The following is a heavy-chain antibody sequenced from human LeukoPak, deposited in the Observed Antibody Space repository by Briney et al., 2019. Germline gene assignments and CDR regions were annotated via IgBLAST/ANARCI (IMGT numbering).Heavy chain of an antibody. V-gene: IGHV3-7*01. Sequence: PGGSLRLSCAASGFTFSTHWMSWVRQAPGKGLEWVANIKRDGSEKYYVDSVKGRFTISRDNAENSLYLQMNSLRAEDTAVYYCARDPYPHTSDYWGQGTLVTVSS. CDR1: GFTFSTHW. CDR3: ARDPYPHTSDY. CDR2: IKRDGSEK. J-gene: IGHJ4*02.